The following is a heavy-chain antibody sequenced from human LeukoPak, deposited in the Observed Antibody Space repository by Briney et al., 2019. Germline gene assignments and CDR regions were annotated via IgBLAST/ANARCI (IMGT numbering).Heavy chain of an antibody. CDR1: GGSLTSPTYY. CDR3: ARFKSGGWYYFDS. V-gene: IGHV4-61*01. CDR2: LYSRGSA. J-gene: IGHJ4*02. D-gene: IGHD4-23*01. Sequence: SETLSLTCTVSGGSLTSPTYYQCSWIPQPPGRGLELIGSLYSRGSAKFNPSLTCPVTMSLDTSQNQFSLKLSSVTAEGSAMYRCARFKSGGWYYFDSWGQGILVIVSS.